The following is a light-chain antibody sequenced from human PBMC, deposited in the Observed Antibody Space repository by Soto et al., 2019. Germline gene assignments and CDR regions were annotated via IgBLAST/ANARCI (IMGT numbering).Light chain of an antibody. CDR2: EVI. CDR1: SSDVGGYNY. Sequence: QSVLTQPASVSGSPGQSIAISCTGTSSDVGGYNYVSWYQQHPGKAPKLMIYEVINRPSGVSSRFSGSKSGNTASLTISGLQAEDEADYYCCSYGKVFGTGTKLTVL. V-gene: IGLV2-14*01. J-gene: IGLJ1*01. CDR3: CSYGKV.